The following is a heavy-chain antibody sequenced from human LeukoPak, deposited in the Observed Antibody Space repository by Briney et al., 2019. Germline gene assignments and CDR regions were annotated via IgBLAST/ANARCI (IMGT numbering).Heavy chain of an antibody. CDR2: IYTSGST. CDR1: GGSISSYY. D-gene: IGHD1-14*01. Sequence: SEALSLTCTVSGGSISSYYWSWIRQPAGKGLEWIGRIYTSGSTIYNPSLKSRVTMSIDTSKNQFSLKLSSVTAADTPVYYCARGRYESTRLSAYYYYYMDVWGKGTTVTVSS. V-gene: IGHV4-4*07. CDR3: ARGRYESTRLSAYYYYYMDV. J-gene: IGHJ6*03.